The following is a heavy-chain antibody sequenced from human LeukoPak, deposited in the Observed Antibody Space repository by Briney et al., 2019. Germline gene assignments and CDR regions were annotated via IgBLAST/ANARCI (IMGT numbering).Heavy chain of an antibody. J-gene: IGHJ5*02. CDR2: IYYSGST. CDR3: ASTVYYDSSGYLSWFDP. Sequence: SETLSLTCTVSGGSISSYYWGWIRQPPGKGLEWIGSIYYSGSTYYNPSLKSRVTISVDTSKNQFSLKLSSVTAADTAVYYCASTVYYDSSGYLSWFDPWGQGTLVTVSS. V-gene: IGHV4-39*07. CDR1: GGSISSYY. D-gene: IGHD3-22*01.